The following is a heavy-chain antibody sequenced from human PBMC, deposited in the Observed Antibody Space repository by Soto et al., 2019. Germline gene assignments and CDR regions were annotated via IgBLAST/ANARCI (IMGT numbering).Heavy chain of an antibody. CDR1: GDTFKKFA. CDR3: ARGVVPAAGAAPHYVQYGVDV. J-gene: IGHJ6*02. Sequence: QVQLVQSGPEVKKPGSSVKVSCKTSGDTFKKFAISWVRQAPGQGPEWMGGIIPMFGTTKYTQKFQGRVTFTADKSTGTAYMELTSLMSEDTATYFCARGVVPAAGAAPHYVQYGVDVWGQGTTVTVSS. CDR2: IIPMFGTT. D-gene: IGHD2-2*01. V-gene: IGHV1-69*06.